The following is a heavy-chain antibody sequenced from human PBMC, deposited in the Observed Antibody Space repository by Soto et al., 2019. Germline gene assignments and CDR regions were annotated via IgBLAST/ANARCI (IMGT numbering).Heavy chain of an antibody. J-gene: IGHJ5*02. CDR3: ARRHLAVAVSPWFDP. CDR2: IDSSGEK. V-gene: IGHV2-26*01. Sequence: QVTLKESGPVLVNPTETLTLRCTVSGLSITDSEMGVSWIRQPPGQPLEWLAHIDSSGEKSYRTFLKSRLAISKDTSKSQIVLTMTNMDPADTATYYCARRHLAVAVSPWFDPWGQGIPVTVS. CDR1: GLSITDSEMG. D-gene: IGHD6-19*01.